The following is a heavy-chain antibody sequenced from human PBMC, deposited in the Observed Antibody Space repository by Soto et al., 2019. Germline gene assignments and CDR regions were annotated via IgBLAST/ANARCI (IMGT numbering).Heavy chain of an antibody. J-gene: IGHJ6*02. CDR1: GFTLSSYS. CDR2: ISSSSSTI. Sequence: EVQLVESGGGLVQPGGSLRPSCEASGFTLSSYSMNWARQAPGQGLEWVSYISSSSSTIYYADSVKGRFTISRDNAKNSLYLQMNSLRDEDTAVYYCARDNPRSSGWDVWGQGTTVTVSS. V-gene: IGHV3-48*02. CDR3: ARDNPRSSGWDV.